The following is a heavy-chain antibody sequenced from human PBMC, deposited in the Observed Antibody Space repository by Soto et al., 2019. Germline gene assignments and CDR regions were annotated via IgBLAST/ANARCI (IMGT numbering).Heavy chain of an antibody. J-gene: IGHJ4*02. Sequence: DVQLLQSGGDLIHHGGSLRLSCAVSGFTFSSYALSWVRQAPGKGLQWVSIISAAGDKTYYADSVKGRFTVSRDNSKNMLYLHMHSLTVEDTATYYSASPEKGVSWRNGPYYCGQGAMVTVAS. CDR2: ISAAGDKT. CDR1: GFTFSSYA. D-gene: IGHD2-8*01. V-gene: IGHV3-23*01. CDR3: ASPEKGVSWRNGPYY.